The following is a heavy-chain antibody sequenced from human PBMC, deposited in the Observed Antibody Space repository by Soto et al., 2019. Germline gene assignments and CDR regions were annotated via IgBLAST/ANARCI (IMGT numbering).Heavy chain of an antibody. CDR3: ASSVYGP. CDR1: GFTFSSDG. D-gene: IGHD3-10*01. V-gene: IGHV3-33*01. J-gene: IGHJ5*02. Sequence: QVQLVESGGGVVQPGRSLRLSCAASGFTFSSDGMHWVRQAPGKGLEWVAGIWYDGSNKYYADSVKGRFTISSDNSKNTMYLQMNSLRAEETAVYYCASSVYGPWCQGTLVTVS. CDR2: IWYDGSNK.